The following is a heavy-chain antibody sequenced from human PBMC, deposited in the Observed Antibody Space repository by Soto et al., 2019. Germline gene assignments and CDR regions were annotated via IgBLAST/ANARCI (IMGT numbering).Heavy chain of an antibody. J-gene: IGHJ4*02. D-gene: IGHD6-25*01. CDR1: GFAFSSYA. V-gene: IGHV3-23*01. CDR3: AIFIVGKGGGSGWPWFLDS. Sequence: EVQLLESGGGLVQPGGSLRLSCAASGFAFSSYAMTWVRQAPGKGLEWVSALSGTGGTTYSADSVRGRFTIARDNSKNTVYLQMNGPSPEDSVIYCCAIFIVGKGGGSGWPWFLDSWGQGTLVTVSS. CDR2: LSGTGGTT.